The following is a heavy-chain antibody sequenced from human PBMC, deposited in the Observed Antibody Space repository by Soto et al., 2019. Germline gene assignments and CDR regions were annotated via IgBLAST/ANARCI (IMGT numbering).Heavy chain of an antibody. CDR2: IYYSGNT. Sequence: SETLSLIXTVSGGSISSSSYYWGWIRQPPGKGLEWIGYIYYSGNTEYNPSLKSRVTISVDTSKNQFSLKLSSATAADTALYYCARHGYSSAWYGSWDYWGQGALVTVSS. CDR1: GGSISSSSYY. D-gene: IGHD6-19*01. J-gene: IGHJ4*02. CDR3: ARHGYSSAWYGSWDY. V-gene: IGHV4-61*05.